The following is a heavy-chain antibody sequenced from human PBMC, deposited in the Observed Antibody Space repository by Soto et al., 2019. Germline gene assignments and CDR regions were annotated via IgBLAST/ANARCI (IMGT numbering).Heavy chain of an antibody. CDR2: ISNDGNND. Sequence: GGSLRLSCAASGFTFSSFGMHWVRQAPGKGLEWVAVISNDGNNDYFADSVKDRFTISRDNSKNTLFLQMSSLSVEDTAVYYCAKDNFESSGYCSIRTPWFDPRGQGTLVTVSS. D-gene: IGHD3-22*01. J-gene: IGHJ5*02. V-gene: IGHV3-30*18. CDR1: GFTFSSFG. CDR3: AKDNFESSGYCSIRTPWFDP.